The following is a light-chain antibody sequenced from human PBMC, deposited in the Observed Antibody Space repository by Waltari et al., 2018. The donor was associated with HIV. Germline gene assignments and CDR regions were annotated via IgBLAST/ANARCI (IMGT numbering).Light chain of an antibody. CDR2: EDI. CDR1: TLPKKY. V-gene: IGLV3-10*01. Sequence: SYELTQPPSVSVSPGQTARITGSGDTLPKKYAHWYQQKSGQAPVLVIYEDIKRHSGIPERFSGSSSGTMAILTISGAQVEDEADYYCYSTESSGTHRVFGGGTKLTVL. CDR3: YSTESSGTHRV. J-gene: IGLJ3*02.